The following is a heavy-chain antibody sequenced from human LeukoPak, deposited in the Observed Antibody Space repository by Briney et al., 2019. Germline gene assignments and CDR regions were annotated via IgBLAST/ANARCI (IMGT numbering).Heavy chain of an antibody. CDR1: GGSFSGYY. J-gene: IGHJ4*02. D-gene: IGHD5-12*01. CDR3: ARVPGGMVATSGFDY. Sequence: SETLSLTCAVYGGSFSGYYWSWIRQPPGKGLEWIGEINHSGSTNYNPSLKSRVTILVDTSKNQFSLKLSSVTAADTAVYYCARVPGGMVATSGFDYWGQGTLVTVSS. V-gene: IGHV4-34*01. CDR2: INHSGST.